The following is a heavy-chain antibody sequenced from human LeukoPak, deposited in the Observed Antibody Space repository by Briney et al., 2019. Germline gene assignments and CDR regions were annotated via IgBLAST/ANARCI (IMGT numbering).Heavy chain of an antibody. Sequence: GSLRLSCAASGFTFSSYGMHWVRQAPGKGLEWVAVIWYDGSNKYYADSVKGRFTISRDNSKNTLYLQMNSLRAEDTAVYYCAKVGGHGSGWFYYYYHMDVWGKGTTVTVSS. V-gene: IGHV3-33*06. J-gene: IGHJ6*03. CDR3: AKVGGHGSGWFYYYYHMDV. D-gene: IGHD6-19*01. CDR2: IWYDGSNK. CDR1: GFTFSSYG.